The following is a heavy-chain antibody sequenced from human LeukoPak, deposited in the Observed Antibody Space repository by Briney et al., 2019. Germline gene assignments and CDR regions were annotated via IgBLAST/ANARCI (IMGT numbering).Heavy chain of an antibody. CDR2: ISAYNGNT. J-gene: IGHJ6*03. V-gene: IGHV1-18*01. CDR3: ARGGAMGTYYYYMDV. D-gene: IGHD1-1*01. Sequence: ASVKVSCKASGYTFTSYGISWVRQAPGQGLEWMGWISAYNGNTNYAQKFQGRVTITADKSTSTAYMELSSLRSEDTAVYYCARGGAMGTYYYYMDVWGKGTTVTISS. CDR1: GYTFTSYG.